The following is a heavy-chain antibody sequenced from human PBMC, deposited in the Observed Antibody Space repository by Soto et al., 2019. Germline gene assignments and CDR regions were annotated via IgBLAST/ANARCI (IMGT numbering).Heavy chain of an antibody. Sequence: GGSLRLSCAASGFTFSSYAMHWVRQAPGKGLEWVAVISYDGSNKYYADSVKGRFTISRDNSKNTLYLQMNSLRAEDTAVYYCARGAVDTAMVLVYWGQGTLVTVSS. J-gene: IGHJ4*02. CDR1: GFTFSSYA. CDR2: ISYDGSNK. V-gene: IGHV3-30-3*01. CDR3: ARGAVDTAMVLVY. D-gene: IGHD5-18*01.